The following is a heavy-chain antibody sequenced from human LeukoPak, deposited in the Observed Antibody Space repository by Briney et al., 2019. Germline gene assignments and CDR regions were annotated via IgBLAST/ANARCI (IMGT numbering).Heavy chain of an antibody. D-gene: IGHD6-13*01. CDR1: GGSISSYY. Sequence: SETLSLTCTVSGGSISSYYWSWIRQPPGKGLEWIGSVYYSGTTYYNPSLKSRVTISVDTSKNQFSLKLSSVTAADTAVYYCARLARAMKAAEGGVDPWGQGTLVTVSS. CDR2: VYYSGTT. J-gene: IGHJ5*02. V-gene: IGHV4-39*01. CDR3: ARLARAMKAAEGGVDP.